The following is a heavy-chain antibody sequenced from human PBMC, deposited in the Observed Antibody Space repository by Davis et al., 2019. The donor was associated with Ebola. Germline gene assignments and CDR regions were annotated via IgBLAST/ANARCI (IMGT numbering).Heavy chain of an antibody. J-gene: IGHJ4*02. Sequence: GGSLRLSCAASGFTFSSYGMHWVRQAPGKGLEWVAVIWYDGSNKYYADSVKGRFTISRDNSKNTLYLQMNSLRAEDTAVYYCARALDSSGWYGVDYWGQGTLVTVSS. CDR3: ARALDSSGWYGVDY. V-gene: IGHV3-33*01. CDR1: GFTFSSYG. CDR2: IWYDGSNK. D-gene: IGHD6-19*01.